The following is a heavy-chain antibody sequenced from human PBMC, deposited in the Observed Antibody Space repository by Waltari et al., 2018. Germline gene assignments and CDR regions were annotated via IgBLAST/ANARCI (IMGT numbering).Heavy chain of an antibody. CDR2: ISYTGAT. CDR1: GGSITNNRHY. J-gene: IGHJ3*01. D-gene: IGHD3-16*01. V-gene: IGHV4-39*01. CDR3: ATYVGASIGTAAFDV. Sequence: QLHLQESGPGLVKPSATLSLTCSVSGGSITNNRHYWAWIRQPPGKGLEWTATISYTGATYNNPSLKSRVTISGDTSKNQFSLKLNSVTAADTAVYYCATYVGASIGTAAFDVWGQGTMVTVSS.